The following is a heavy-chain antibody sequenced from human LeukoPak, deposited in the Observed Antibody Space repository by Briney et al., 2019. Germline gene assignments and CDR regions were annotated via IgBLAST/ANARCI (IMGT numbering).Heavy chain of an antibody. J-gene: IGHJ4*02. CDR2: IYYSGST. Sequence: PSETLSLTCTVSGGSISSSYYYWGWIRQPPGKGLEWIGTIYYSGSTYYNPSLKSRVTISVDTSKNQFSLKLSSVTAPDTAVYYCARHEDRNWYFDTGAREPWSPSPQ. D-gene: IGHD1-1*01. CDR1: GGSISSSYYY. V-gene: IGHV4-39*01. CDR3: ARHEDRNWYFDT.